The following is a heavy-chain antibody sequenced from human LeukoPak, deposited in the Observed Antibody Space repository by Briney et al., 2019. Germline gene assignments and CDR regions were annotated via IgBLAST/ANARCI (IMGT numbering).Heavy chain of an antibody. CDR3: ARTGYCSSTSCFGAFDY. CDR2: IYYSGST. CDR1: GGSISSSSYY. Sequence: SETLSLTCTVSGGSISSSSYYWGWIRQPPGKGLEWIGSIYYSGSTYYNPSLKSRVTISVDTSKNQFSLKLSSATAADTAVYYCARTGYCSSTSCFGAFDYWGQGTLVTVSS. V-gene: IGHV4-39*01. J-gene: IGHJ4*02. D-gene: IGHD2-2*01.